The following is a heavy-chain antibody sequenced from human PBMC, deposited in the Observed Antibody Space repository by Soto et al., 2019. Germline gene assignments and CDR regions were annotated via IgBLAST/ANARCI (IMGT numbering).Heavy chain of an antibody. CDR1: GLTVSRTQ. D-gene: IGHD6-6*01. CDR3: ARAREPEYSSSISFDY. Sequence: GGSLRLSCAVSGLTVSRTQMSWVRQAPGKGLQWVSVIYSAGSTYYANAVKGRFTISRDSSENKIFLELNGLTVDETAVYYCARAREPEYSSSISFDYLGRGNVVTFSS. V-gene: IGHV3-53*01. CDR2: IYSAGST. J-gene: IGHJ4*01.